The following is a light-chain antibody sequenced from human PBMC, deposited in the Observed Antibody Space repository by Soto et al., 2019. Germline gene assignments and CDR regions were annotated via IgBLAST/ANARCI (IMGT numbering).Light chain of an antibody. CDR2: KAS. CDR1: QSVGIS. CDR3: QQYHSSST. V-gene: IGKV1-5*03. Sequence: DIQMTQSPSTLSASVGDRVTITWRASQSVGISLAWYHQKPGKAPKLLIYKASTLEGGVPSRFSGSGSGTEFTLTISSLQPDDFADYYCQQYHSSSTFGQGTRVDFK. J-gene: IGKJ1*01.